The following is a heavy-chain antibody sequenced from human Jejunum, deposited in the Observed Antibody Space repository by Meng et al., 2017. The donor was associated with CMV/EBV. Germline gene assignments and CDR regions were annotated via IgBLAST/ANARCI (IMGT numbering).Heavy chain of an antibody. CDR2: INTDGTTT. J-gene: IGHJ4*02. V-gene: IGHV3-74*01. D-gene: IGHD4-17*01. CDR3: VRGTDFGDHPFDS. CDR1: GFTFSNFW. Sequence: SGFTFSNFWINWVRQAPGKGLVWVSIINTDGTTTSDADYVRGRFTISRDNAKNTLYLQMNSLRADDTAVYYCVRGTDFGDHPFDSWGQGILVTVSS.